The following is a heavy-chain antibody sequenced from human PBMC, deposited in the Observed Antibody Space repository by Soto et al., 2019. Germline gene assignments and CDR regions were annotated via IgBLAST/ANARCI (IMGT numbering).Heavy chain of an antibody. D-gene: IGHD3-16*01. V-gene: IGHV4-59*01. J-gene: IGHJ4*02. Sequence: SETLSLTCSISGGSISGYHWNWIRQTPGKGVEWIGYFHNSGNPKYSSSLKSRVTISVDMSEKQFSLKLSSVTAADTAVYYCAGTWGSTNDYWGRGTLVTVSS. CDR1: GGSISGYH. CDR3: AGTWGSTNDY. CDR2: FHNSGNP.